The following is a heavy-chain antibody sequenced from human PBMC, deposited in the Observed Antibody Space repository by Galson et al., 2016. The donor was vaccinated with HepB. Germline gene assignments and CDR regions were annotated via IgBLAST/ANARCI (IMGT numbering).Heavy chain of an antibody. J-gene: IGHJ6*02. Sequence: SLRLSRAASGFTFSSYAMSWVPQAPGKGLEWVSAISGSGGSTYYADSVKGRFTISRDNSKNTLYLQMNSLRAEDTAVYYCARYYDILTGYSNYGMDVWGQGTTVTVSS. CDR3: ARYYDILTGYSNYGMDV. CDR1: GFTFSSYA. V-gene: IGHV3-23*01. D-gene: IGHD3-9*01. CDR2: ISGSGGST.